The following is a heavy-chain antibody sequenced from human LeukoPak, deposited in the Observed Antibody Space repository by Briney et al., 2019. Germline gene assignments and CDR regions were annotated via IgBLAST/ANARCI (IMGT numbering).Heavy chain of an antibody. CDR3: ARDQPVGATPFFDY. CDR2: ISTSGST. Sequence: SETLSLTYTVSGGSIRSYYWSWIRQPAGKRLEWIGRISTSGSTNYNPSLKSRVTMSVDTSKNQFSLKLSSVTAADTAVYYCARDQPVGATPFFDYWGQGTLVTVSS. CDR1: GGSIRSYY. D-gene: IGHD1-26*01. V-gene: IGHV4-4*07. J-gene: IGHJ4*02.